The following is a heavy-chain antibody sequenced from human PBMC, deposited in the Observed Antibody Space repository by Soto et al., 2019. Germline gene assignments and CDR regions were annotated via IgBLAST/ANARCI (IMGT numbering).Heavy chain of an antibody. CDR1: GFTFNDYW. CDR2: IKQDGSEE. V-gene: IGHV3-7*01. CDR3: ARYPKPYDSSAYYYY. Sequence: EVQLVESGGGLVQPGGSLRLSCAASGFTFNDYWMSWVRQAPGKGLEWVATIKQDGSEEYYVHSVKGRFTISRDNAKNSLDLQMNSLGAEDTAVYDCARYPKPYDSSAYYYYWGQGTLVTVSS. J-gene: IGHJ4*02. D-gene: IGHD3-22*01.